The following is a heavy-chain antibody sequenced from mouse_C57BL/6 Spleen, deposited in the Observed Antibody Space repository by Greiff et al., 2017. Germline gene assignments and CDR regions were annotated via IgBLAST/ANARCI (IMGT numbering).Heavy chain of an antibody. CDR2: IRNKANNHAT. V-gene: IGHV6-6*01. Sequence: EVMLVASGGGLVQPGGSMKLSCAASGFTFSDAWMDWVRQSPEKGLEWVAEIRNKANNHATYYAESVKGRFTISRDDSKSSVYLQMNSLRAEDTGIYYCTIITTVVEGYFDYWGQGTTLTVSS. CDR3: TIITTVVEGYFDY. CDR1: GFTFSDAW. J-gene: IGHJ2*01. D-gene: IGHD1-1*01.